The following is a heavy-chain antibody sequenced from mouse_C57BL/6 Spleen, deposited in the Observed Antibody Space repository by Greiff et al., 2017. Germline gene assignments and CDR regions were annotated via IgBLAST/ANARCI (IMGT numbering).Heavy chain of an antibody. CDR2: ISAGGSYT. CDR1: GFTFSSYA. J-gene: IGHJ1*03. V-gene: IGHV5-4*01. Sequence: EVMLVESGGGLVKPGGSLKLSCAASGFTFSSYAMSWVRQTPEKRLEWVATISAGGSYTYYPDNVKGRSTISRDNAKNNLYLQMSHLKSEDTAMYYCARDKVSWGEGYIDVWGTGTTVTVSS. CDR3: ARDKVSWGEGYIDV. D-gene: IGHD1-3*01.